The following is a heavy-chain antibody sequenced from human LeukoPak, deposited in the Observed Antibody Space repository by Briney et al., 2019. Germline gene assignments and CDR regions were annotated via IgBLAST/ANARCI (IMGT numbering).Heavy chain of an antibody. CDR2: INAGNGNT. V-gene: IGHV1-3*01. D-gene: IGHD6-19*01. CDR1: GYTFTSYA. Sequence: ASVKVSCKASGYTFTSYAMHWVRQAPGQRLEWMGWINAGNGNTKYSQKFQGRVTITRDTSASTAYMELSSLRSEDTAVYSCARGRQWLVTSFDYWGQGTLVTVSS. J-gene: IGHJ4*02. CDR3: ARGRQWLVTSFDY.